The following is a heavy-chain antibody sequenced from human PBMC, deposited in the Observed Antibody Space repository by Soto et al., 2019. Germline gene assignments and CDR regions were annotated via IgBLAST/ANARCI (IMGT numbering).Heavy chain of an antibody. CDR1: GYTFTGYY. Sequence: ASVKVSCKASGYTFTGYYMHWVRQAPGQGLEWMGWINPNSGGTNYAQKFQGRVTMTRDTSISTAYMELSRLRSDDTAVYYCARPFGSSGDDDAFDIWGQGTMVTVS. D-gene: IGHD2-15*01. CDR2: INPNSGGT. V-gene: IGHV1-2*02. J-gene: IGHJ3*02. CDR3: ARPFGSSGDDDAFDI.